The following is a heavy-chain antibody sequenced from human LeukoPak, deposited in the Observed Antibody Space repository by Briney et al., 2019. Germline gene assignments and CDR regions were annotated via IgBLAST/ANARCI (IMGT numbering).Heavy chain of an antibody. Sequence: GGSLRLSCVASGFTIGHNFMTWVRQAPGKGLEWVSVIYSVDSTYYGDSVKGRFTISRDNSKNTVYLHMNDLRAEDAAIYYCARVLYYYASVSYNYYMDVWGKGTTVTISS. CDR3: ARVLYYYASVSYNYYMDV. CDR2: IYSVDST. CDR1: GFTIGHNF. J-gene: IGHJ6*03. V-gene: IGHV3-53*01. D-gene: IGHD3-10*01.